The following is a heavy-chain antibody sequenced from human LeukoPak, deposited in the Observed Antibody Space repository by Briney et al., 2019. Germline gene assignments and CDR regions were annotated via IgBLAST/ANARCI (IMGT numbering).Heavy chain of an antibody. V-gene: IGHV3-23*01. CDR1: GFTFSSYA. Sequence: GGSLRLSCAASGFTFSSYAMSWVRQAPGKGLEWVSAISGSGGSTYYADSVKGRFTISRDNAKNSLYLQMNSLRAEDTAVYYCARWSSSPKTYNWNDWTDLGYQESDAFDIWGQGTMVTVSS. D-gene: IGHD1-20*01. CDR3: ARWSSSPKTYNWNDWTDLGYQESDAFDI. CDR2: ISGSGGST. J-gene: IGHJ3*02.